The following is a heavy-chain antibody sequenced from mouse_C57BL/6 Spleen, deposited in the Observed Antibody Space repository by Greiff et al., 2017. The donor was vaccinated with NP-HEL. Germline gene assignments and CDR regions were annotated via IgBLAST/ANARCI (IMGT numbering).Heavy chain of an antibody. CDR1: GYTFTSYW. D-gene: IGHD1-1*01. CDR2: IHPNSGST. V-gene: IGHV1-64*01. Sequence: VQLQQPGAELVKPGASVKLSCKASGYTFTSYWMHWVKQRPGQGLEWIGMIHPNSGSTNYNEKFKSKATLTVDKSSSTAYMQLSSLTSEDSAVEYCARGATVVDYYAMDYWGQGTSVTVSS. J-gene: IGHJ4*01. CDR3: ARGATVVDYYAMDY.